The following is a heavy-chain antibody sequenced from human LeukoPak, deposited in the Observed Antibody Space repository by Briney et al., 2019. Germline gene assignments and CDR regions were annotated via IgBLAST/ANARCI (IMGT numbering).Heavy chain of an antibody. CDR1: EDTFTYNH. J-gene: IGHJ4*02. CDR3: ATEAPRSYYFDY. CDR2: IYATGATT. V-gene: IGHV1-46*01. Sequence: VPSVKPSCKPSEDTFTYNHTHWVPHAPGQGDEWMRAIYATGATTNNTQNIQGRVTMTRDTSTGTVYMELSSLRFEGTAMYYCATEAPRSYYFDYWGQGILVTVSS.